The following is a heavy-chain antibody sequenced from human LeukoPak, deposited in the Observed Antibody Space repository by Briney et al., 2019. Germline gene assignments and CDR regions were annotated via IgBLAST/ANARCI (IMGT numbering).Heavy chain of an antibody. CDR3: ARDYYGDYVFDF. D-gene: IGHD4-17*01. CDR2: ISSSSNTI. Sequence: GGSLRLSCRASGFTFTSYSMNWVRQAPEKGLEWVSYISSSSNTIYYADSVKGRFTISRDNAKNSLYLQMNTLRAEDTAEYYCARDYYGDYVFDFWGQGTQVTVSS. CDR1: GFTFTSYS. V-gene: IGHV3-48*01. J-gene: IGHJ4*02.